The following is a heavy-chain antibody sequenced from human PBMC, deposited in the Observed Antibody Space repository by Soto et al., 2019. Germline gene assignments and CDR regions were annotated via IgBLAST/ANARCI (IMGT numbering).Heavy chain of an antibody. CDR3: TTDRRSDYDPQLDF. Sequence: VGSLRLSGTASGFTFYNTWMSWVRQAPGKGLEWVGRVKSKTDGGATDYTAPVRGRFTISRDDSENTLYLQMNSLQTHATPVYYCTTDRRSDYDPQLDFWGQGTLVTVSS. J-gene: IGHJ4*02. CDR1: GFTFYNTW. D-gene: IGHD1-26*01. CDR2: VKSKTDGGAT. V-gene: IGHV3-15*01.